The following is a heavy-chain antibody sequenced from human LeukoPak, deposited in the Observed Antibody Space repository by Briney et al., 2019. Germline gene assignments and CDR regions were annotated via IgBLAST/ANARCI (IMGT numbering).Heavy chain of an antibody. CDR1: GFTFSNYW. D-gene: IGHD3-9*01. J-gene: IGHJ4*02. V-gene: IGHV3-74*01. CDR2: INTDGRTT. Sequence: GGSLRLSCPASGFTFSNYWMHWVRQAPGKGLVWVSLINTDGRTTRYADSVKGRFTTSRDNAKNTLYLQMNGLRAEDTAVYYCARDPTGSIDYWGQGVLVTVSS. CDR3: ARDPTGSIDY.